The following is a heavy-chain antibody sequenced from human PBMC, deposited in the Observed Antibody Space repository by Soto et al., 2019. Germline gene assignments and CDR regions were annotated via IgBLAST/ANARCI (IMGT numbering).Heavy chain of an antibody. CDR3: ATQTYSYNWHH. Sequence: SETLSLTCGVSSGYISSRNWWSWVRQPPGKGLEWIGEISHSGRTNYNPSLESRVTMSVDKSRNQFYLKLNFVTAADTAVYYCATQTYSYNWHHWGQGTLVTVSS. J-gene: IGHJ5*02. CDR2: ISHSGRT. D-gene: IGHD1-1*01. V-gene: IGHV4-4*02. CDR1: SGYISSRNW.